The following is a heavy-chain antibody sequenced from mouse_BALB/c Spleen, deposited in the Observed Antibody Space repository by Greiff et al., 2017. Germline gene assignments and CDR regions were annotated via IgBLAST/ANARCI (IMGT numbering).Heavy chain of an antibody. CDR1: GYTFTSYY. CDR2: INPSNGGT. Sequence: QVQLQQPGAELVKPGASVKLSCKASGYTFTSYYMYWVKQRPGQGLEWIGGINPSNGGTNFNEKFKSKATLTVDKSSSTAYMQLSSLTSEDSAVYYCTRAYCGNYFDYWGQGTTLTVSS. J-gene: IGHJ2*01. D-gene: IGHD2-10*01. CDR3: TRAYCGNYFDY. V-gene: IGHV1S81*02.